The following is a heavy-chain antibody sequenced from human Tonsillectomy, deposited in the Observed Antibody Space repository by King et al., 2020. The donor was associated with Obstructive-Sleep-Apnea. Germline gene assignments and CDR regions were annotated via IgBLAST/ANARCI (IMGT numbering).Heavy chain of an antibody. CDR1: GFTFSGCS. D-gene: IGHD3-10*01. J-gene: IGHJ4*02. V-gene: IGHV3-21*01. CDR2: ISSSSSYI. CDR3: AREALASGSGIDY. Sequence: VQLVESGGGLVKPGGSLRLSCAASGFTFSGCSMNWVRQAPGKGLEWVSSISSSSSYIYYADSVKGRFTISRDNAKNSLYLQMSSLRAEDTAVYYCAREALASGSGIDYWGQGTLVTVSS.